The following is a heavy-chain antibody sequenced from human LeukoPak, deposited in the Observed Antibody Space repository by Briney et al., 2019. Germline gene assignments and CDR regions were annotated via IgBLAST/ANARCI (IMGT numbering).Heavy chain of an antibody. J-gene: IGHJ4*02. CDR2: ISGSGGNT. D-gene: IGHD6-13*01. CDR3: AKLRGPSMAAVFFDY. Sequence: GGSLRLSCAASGFTFNSNAMSWVRQAPRKGLEWVSTISGSGGNTYYADSVKGRFTISRDNSKNTLYLQLNSLRAEDTAVYYCAKLRGPSMAAVFFDYWGQGTPVTVSS. V-gene: IGHV3-23*01. CDR1: GFTFNSNA.